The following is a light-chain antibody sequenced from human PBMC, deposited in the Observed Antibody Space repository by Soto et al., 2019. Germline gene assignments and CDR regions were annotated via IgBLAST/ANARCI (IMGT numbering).Light chain of an antibody. J-gene: IGKJ2*01. CDR3: QHRGKCPPYT. Sequence: EIVLTQSPATLSLSPGERATLSCRASQSVDNNLAWYQQKPGQTPRLLIYEASIRATGIPVRFSGSGSGTDFTLTISSPEPEDFAVYYCQHRGKCPPYTFGRGTKVEIK. CDR1: QSVDNN. CDR2: EAS. V-gene: IGKV3-11*01.